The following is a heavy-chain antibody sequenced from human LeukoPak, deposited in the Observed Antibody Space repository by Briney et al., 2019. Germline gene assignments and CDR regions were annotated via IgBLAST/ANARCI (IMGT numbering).Heavy chain of an antibody. J-gene: IGHJ1*01. CDR2: ISGSGGST. Sequence: GGSLRLSCVGSGFAFDSYAMSWVRQAPGKGLEWVSAISGSGGSTYYADSVKGRFTISRDNSKNTLYLQMNSLRAEDTAVYYCANLLRLEYFQHWGQGTLVTVSS. V-gene: IGHV3-23*01. CDR3: ANLLRLEYFQH. D-gene: IGHD1-26*01. CDR1: GFAFDSYA.